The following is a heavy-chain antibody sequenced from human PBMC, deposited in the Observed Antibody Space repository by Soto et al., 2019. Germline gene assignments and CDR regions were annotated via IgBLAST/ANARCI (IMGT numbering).Heavy chain of an antibody. J-gene: IGHJ6*02. Sequence: QVQLVQSGAEVKKPGSSVKVSCKASGGTFSSYAISWVRQAPGQGLEWMGGIIPIFGTANYAQKFQGRVTITADESTSTAYMERSRLRSEDTAVYYCARVVREYQLLFRYYYGMDVWGQGTTVTVSS. CDR1: GGTFSSYA. CDR2: IIPIFGTA. D-gene: IGHD2-2*01. CDR3: ARVVREYQLLFRYYYGMDV. V-gene: IGHV1-69*01.